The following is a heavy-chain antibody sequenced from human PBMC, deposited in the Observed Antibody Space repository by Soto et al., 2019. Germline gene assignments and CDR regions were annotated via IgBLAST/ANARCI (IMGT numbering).Heavy chain of an antibody. Sequence: EVQLVESGGGLVQPGRSLRLSCAASGFTFDDYAMHWVRQPPGKGLEWVSGITWNSGSKDYADSVKGRFTISRDNRKNSLYLQMNSLRGEDTALYYCTTTYPNDDSGVVAYWGQGTRVTVSS. J-gene: IGHJ4*02. V-gene: IGHV3-9*01. CDR3: TTTYPNDDSGVVAY. D-gene: IGHD1-1*01. CDR1: GFTFDDYA. CDR2: ITWNSGSK.